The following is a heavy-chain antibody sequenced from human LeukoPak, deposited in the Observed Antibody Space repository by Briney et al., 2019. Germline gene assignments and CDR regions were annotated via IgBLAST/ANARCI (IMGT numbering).Heavy chain of an antibody. V-gene: IGHV1-69*05. CDR3: ARDCNYYGSGSYSPFDT. Sequence: SVKVSCKASGGTFSSYAISWVRQAPGQGLEWMGRIIPIFGTANYAQKFQGRVTITTDESTSTAYMELSSLRSEDTAVYYCARDCNYYGSGSYSPFDTWGQGTMVTASS. J-gene: IGHJ3*02. CDR2: IIPIFGTA. CDR1: GGTFSSYA. D-gene: IGHD3-10*01.